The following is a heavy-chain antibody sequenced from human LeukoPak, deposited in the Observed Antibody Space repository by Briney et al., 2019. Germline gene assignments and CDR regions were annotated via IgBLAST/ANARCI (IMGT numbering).Heavy chain of an antibody. D-gene: IGHD3-10*01. CDR1: GYTFTDYY. V-gene: IGHV1-2*02. J-gene: IGHJ4*02. Sequence: GASVKVSCKASGYTFTDYYLHWVRQAPGQGLEWMGRINPNNGGTHFGQMFQGRVTVTRDTSISAAYMDLSGLRSDDTAVYYCAREHPAGNYLRDPYPFDYWGQGTLVTVSS. CDR3: AREHPAGNYLRDPYPFDY. CDR2: INPNNGGT.